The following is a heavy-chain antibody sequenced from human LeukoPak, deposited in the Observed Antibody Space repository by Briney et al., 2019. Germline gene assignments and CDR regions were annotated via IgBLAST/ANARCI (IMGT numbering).Heavy chain of an antibody. Sequence: ASVKVSCKASGYTFTSYAMHWVRQAPGQRLEWMGWINAGNGNTKYSQKFQGRVTFTRDTSASTAYMELSSLRSEDTAVYYCARVGYSSSWRGWFDPWGQGTLVTVSS. CDR2: INAGNGNT. V-gene: IGHV1-3*01. D-gene: IGHD6-13*01. J-gene: IGHJ5*02. CDR1: GYTFTSYA. CDR3: ARVGYSSSWRGWFDP.